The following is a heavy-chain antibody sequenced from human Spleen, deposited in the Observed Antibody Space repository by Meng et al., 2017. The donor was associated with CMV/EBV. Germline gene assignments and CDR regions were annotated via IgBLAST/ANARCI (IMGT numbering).Heavy chain of an antibody. Sequence: KASGDTFSNYAISWVRQAPGQGPEWMGGIIPVLGVADYAQKFKGRVTITADKSTDTAYMELNSLRSEDTAVYYCTRGPFSPPGWFDPWGQGTLVTVSS. J-gene: IGHJ5*02. V-gene: IGHV1-69*10. CDR1: GDTFSNYA. CDR2: IIPVLGVA. CDR3: TRGPFSPPGWFDP.